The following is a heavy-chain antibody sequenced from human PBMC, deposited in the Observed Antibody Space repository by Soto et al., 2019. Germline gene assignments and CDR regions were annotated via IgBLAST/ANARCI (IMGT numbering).Heavy chain of an antibody. D-gene: IGHD3-22*01. CDR2: INSDGSST. CDR3: ARGRGFNYYDSSGSLDY. Sequence: GGSLRLSCAASGFTFSSYWMHWVRQAPGKGLVWVSRINSDGSSTSYADSVKGRFTISRDNAKNTLYLQMNSLRAEDTAVYYCARGRGFNYYDSSGSLDYWGQGTLVTVSS. V-gene: IGHV3-74*01. CDR1: GFTFSSYW. J-gene: IGHJ4*02.